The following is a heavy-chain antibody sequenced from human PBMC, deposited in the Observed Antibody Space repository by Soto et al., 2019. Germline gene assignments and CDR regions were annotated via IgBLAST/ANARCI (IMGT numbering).Heavy chain of an antibody. D-gene: IGHD3-22*01. CDR2: INPSGGST. CDR1: GYTFTSYY. J-gene: IGHJ5*02. V-gene: IGHV1-46*01. Sequence: ASVKVSCKASGYTFTSYYMHWVRQAPGQGLEWMGIINPSGGSTSYAQKFQGRVTMTRDTSTSTVYMELSSLRSEDTAVYYCARDFKSHYDSSGYYYSWFDPWGQGTLVTVSS. CDR3: ARDFKSHYDSSGYYYSWFDP.